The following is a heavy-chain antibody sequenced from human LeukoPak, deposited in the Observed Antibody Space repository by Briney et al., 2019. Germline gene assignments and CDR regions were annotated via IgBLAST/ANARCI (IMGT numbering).Heavy chain of an antibody. CDR2: ISASGDTT. CDR3: AKERLSITMVVVADH. D-gene: IGHD3-22*01. CDR1: GFTFSTYT. J-gene: IGHJ4*02. Sequence: PGGSLRLSCTASGFTFSTYTMTWVRQAPGKGLEWVSAISASGDTTYYTDSVKGRFTISRDSSKNMVFLQMNSLRVEDTAIYYCAKERLSITMVVVADHWGQGTLVTVSS. V-gene: IGHV3-23*01.